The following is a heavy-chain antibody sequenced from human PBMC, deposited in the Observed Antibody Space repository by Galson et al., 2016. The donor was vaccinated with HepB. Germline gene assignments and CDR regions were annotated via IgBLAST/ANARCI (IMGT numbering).Heavy chain of an antibody. D-gene: IGHD5-24*01. V-gene: IGHV3-7*03. CDR3: ARGMARAP. CDR1: GFNFNAYW. CDR2: IEKDGSEK. J-gene: IGHJ5*02. Sequence: SLRLSCAASGFNFNAYWMTWARQAPGKGLEWVANIEKDGSEKHYVDSVKGRFTISRDNGKNALYLHMNSLRVEDTAVYYCARGMARAPWGQGTLVTVSS.